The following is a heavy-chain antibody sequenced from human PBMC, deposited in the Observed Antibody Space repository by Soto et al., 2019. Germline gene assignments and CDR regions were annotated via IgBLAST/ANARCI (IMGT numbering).Heavy chain of an antibody. CDR1: GGSFSCYY. Sequence: SETLSLTFAVYGGSFSCYYWSGIRQPTGKGLEWIGEINHSGSTNYNPSLKSRVTISVDTSKNQFSLKLSSVTAADTAVYYCARAFRGIAALRGMDVWRQGTTVTVS. D-gene: IGHD6-13*01. CDR2: INHSGST. J-gene: IGHJ6*02. V-gene: IGHV4-34*01. CDR3: ARAFRGIAALRGMDV.